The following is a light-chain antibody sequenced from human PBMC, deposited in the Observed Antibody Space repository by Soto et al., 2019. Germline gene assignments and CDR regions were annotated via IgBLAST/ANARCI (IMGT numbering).Light chain of an antibody. Sequence: EIVLTQSPATLSLSPGERATLSCRASQSVSSSYLAWYQQKPGQAPRLLIYGASSRATGIPDRFSGSGSGTDFTLTISRLESEDFAVYYCQQYGSLWTFGQGTKVEIK. V-gene: IGKV3-20*01. CDR3: QQYGSLWT. CDR2: GAS. CDR1: QSVSSSY. J-gene: IGKJ1*01.